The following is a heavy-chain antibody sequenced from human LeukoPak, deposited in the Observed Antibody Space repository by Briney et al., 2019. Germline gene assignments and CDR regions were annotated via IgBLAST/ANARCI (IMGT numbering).Heavy chain of an antibody. Sequence: GGSLRLSCAASGFTFSSYAMHWVRQAPGKGLEWVAVISYDGSNKYYADSVKGRFTISRDNSKNTLYLQMNSLRAEDTAVYYCAKDGRYDFWSSNYYYMDVWGKGTTVTVSS. CDR1: GFTFSSYA. D-gene: IGHD3-3*01. CDR2: ISYDGSNK. J-gene: IGHJ6*03. V-gene: IGHV3-30*04. CDR3: AKDGRYDFWSSNYYYMDV.